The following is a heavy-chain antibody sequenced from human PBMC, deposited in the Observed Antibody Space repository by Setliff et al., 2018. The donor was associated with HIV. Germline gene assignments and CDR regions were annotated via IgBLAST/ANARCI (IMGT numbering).Heavy chain of an antibody. J-gene: IGHJ4*02. D-gene: IGHD3-22*01. CDR1: GGSISSSHDF. V-gene: IGHV4-39*07. CDR3: ARVPGRDYYDTSGDFDY. CDR2: ISYGGIT. Sequence: TLSLPCTVSGGSISSSHDFWNWIRQPPGKGLEWIGAISYGGITYYNPSLTSRVTISVDTSKNQFSLKVTSVTAAGTAVYYCARVPGRDYYDTSGDFDYWGLGTLVTVSS.